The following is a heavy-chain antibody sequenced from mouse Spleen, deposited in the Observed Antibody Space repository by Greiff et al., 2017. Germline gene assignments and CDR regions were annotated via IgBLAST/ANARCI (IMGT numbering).Heavy chain of an antibody. CDR1: GYTFTSYW. CDR3: ARDYYGSSYGDY. Sequence: VQLQQSGAELVKPGASVKLSCKASGYTFTSYWMHWVKQRPRQGLEWIGMIHPNSGSTNYNEKFKSKATLTVDKSSSTAYMQLSSLTSEDSAVYYCARDYYGSSYGDYWGQGTTLTVSS. CDR2: IHPNSGST. V-gene: IGHV1-64*01. J-gene: IGHJ2*01. D-gene: IGHD1-1*01.